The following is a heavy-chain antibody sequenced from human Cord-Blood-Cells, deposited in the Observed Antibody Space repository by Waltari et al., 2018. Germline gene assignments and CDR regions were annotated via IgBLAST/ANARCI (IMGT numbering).Heavy chain of an antibody. V-gene: IGHV4-39*01. CDR3: ARPLTGGLGFLWDY. CDR1: GGSISSSSYY. CDR2: IYYSGST. Sequence: QLQLQESGPGLVKPSETLSLTCTVSGGSISSSSYYWGWIRQPPGKGLEWIGCIYYSGSTYYNPSLKSRVTISVDTSKNQFSLKLSSVTAADTAVYYCARPLTGGLGFLWDYWGQGTLVTVSS. D-gene: IGHD7-27*01. J-gene: IGHJ4*02.